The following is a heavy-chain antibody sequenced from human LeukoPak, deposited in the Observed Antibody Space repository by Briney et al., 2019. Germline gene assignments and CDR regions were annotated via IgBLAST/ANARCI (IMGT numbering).Heavy chain of an antibody. CDR1: GFTFSGYA. J-gene: IGHJ4*02. CDR3: AKDRYYYDSSEFDY. D-gene: IGHD3-22*01. V-gene: IGHV3-30*18. CDR2: ISYDGSNK. Sequence: PGGSLRLSCAASGFTFSGYAMSWVRQAPGKGLEWVAVISYDGSNKYYADSVKGRFTISRDNSKNTLYLQMNSLRAEDTAVYYCAKDRYYYDSSEFDYWGQGTLVTVSS.